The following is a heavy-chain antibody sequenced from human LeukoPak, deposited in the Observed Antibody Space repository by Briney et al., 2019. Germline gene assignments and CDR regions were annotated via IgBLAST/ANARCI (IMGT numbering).Heavy chain of an antibody. V-gene: IGHV4-30-2*01. CDR1: GGSISSGGYY. CDR2: IYHSGST. CDR3: ALELELRNDY. D-gene: IGHD1-7*01. Sequence: SETLSLTCTVSGGSISSGGYYWSWIRQPPGKGLEWIGYIYHSGSTYYNPSLKSRVTISVDRSKNQFSLKLSSVTAADTAVYYCALELELRNDYWGQGTLVTVSS. J-gene: IGHJ4*02.